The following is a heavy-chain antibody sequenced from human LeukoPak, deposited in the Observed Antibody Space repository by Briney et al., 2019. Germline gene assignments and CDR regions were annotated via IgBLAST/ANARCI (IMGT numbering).Heavy chain of an antibody. D-gene: IGHD4-17*01. CDR2: ISSNGGST. Sequence: GGSLRLSCAASGFTLSIDATHWVRQAPGKGLEYVSAISSNGGSTYYADSVKGRFTISRDNSRNTLYLQMSSLRAEDTAVYYRLKDASPSYGQYANDAFDTWGEGAMVTVSS. V-gene: IGHV3-64D*06. CDR1: GFTLSIDA. J-gene: IGHJ3*02. CDR3: LKDASPSYGQYANDAFDT.